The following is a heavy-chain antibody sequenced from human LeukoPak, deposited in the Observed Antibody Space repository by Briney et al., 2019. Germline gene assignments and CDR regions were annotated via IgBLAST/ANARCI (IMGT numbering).Heavy chain of an antibody. Sequence: PSETLSLTCTVSGGSISNSNYYWGWIRQPPGKGLEWIGNFYYSGSTYYNPSLKSRVTIPVDTSKSQFSLKLSSVTAADTAVYYCSRSRLARLYGGNRRGAFDIRGQGTMVTVSA. V-gene: IGHV4-39*01. J-gene: IGHJ3*02. CDR3: SRSRLARLYGGNRRGAFDI. CDR2: FYYSGST. CDR1: GGSISNSNYY. D-gene: IGHD4-23*01.